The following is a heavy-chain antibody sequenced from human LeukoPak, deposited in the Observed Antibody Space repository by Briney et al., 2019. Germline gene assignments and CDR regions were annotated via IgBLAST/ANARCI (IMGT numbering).Heavy chain of an antibody. CDR3: ARVAQAVVGTTFAY. Sequence: ASVTVPFIASVYTFTSYYMFWVRQPPRQGSESMGIINPSGGSTSYAQKFQGRVTMTRDTSTSTVYMELSSLRSEDTAVYYCARVAQAVVGTTFAYWGQGTLVTVHS. D-gene: IGHD6-19*01. CDR1: VYTFTSYY. CDR2: INPSGGST. V-gene: IGHV1-46*01. J-gene: IGHJ4*02.